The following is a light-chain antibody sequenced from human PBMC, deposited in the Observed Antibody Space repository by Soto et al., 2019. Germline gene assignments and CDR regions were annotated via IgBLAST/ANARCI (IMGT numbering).Light chain of an antibody. CDR3: CSYAGSRGLV. CDR2: EGS. CDR1: SSDVGSYNL. V-gene: IGLV2-23*01. Sequence: QSALTQPASVSGSPGQSITISCTGTSSDVGSYNLVSWYQQHPGKAPKLMIYEGSKRPSGVSNRFSGSKSGNTASLTISGLQAEDEADYYCCSYAGSRGLVFGGGTQLTV. J-gene: IGLJ2*01.